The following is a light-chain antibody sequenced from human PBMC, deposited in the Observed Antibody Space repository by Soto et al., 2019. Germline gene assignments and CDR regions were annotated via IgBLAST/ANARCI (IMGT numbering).Light chain of an antibody. CDR1: QSVRSGN. CDR2: GTS. CDR3: QQYNSYSPLT. V-gene: IGKV3-20*01. Sequence: EIVMTNSPATLSVSQWEIAILSCRASQSVRSGNLAWYQQKPGQAPRLLIYGTSNRATGIPDRFSGSGSGTDFTLTISSLEPEDFATYYCQQYNSYSPLTFGGGTKVDIK. J-gene: IGKJ4*01.